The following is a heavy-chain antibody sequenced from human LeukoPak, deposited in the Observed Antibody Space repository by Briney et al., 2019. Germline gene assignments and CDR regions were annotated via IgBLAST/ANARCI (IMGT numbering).Heavy chain of an antibody. J-gene: IGHJ3*02. CDR3: TRGCYDTRAYCEGFEI. Sequence: GGSLRLSCAASGFAFSSYAMHWVRQAPGKGLEWATVISYDGGKTYYADSVKGRFTISRDNSKNMLYLQMNSLRPEETSVYYCTRGCYDTRAYCEGFEIWGQGTMVTVSS. CDR2: ISYDGGKT. CDR1: GFAFSSYA. V-gene: IGHV3-30-3*01. D-gene: IGHD3-22*01.